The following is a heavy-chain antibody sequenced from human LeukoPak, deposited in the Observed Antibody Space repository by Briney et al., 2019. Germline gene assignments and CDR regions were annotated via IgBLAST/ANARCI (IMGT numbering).Heavy chain of an antibody. D-gene: IGHD3-16*01. CDR3: AKDFGP. CDR2: ISGYGDSA. Sequence: GGSLRLSCAASGFTFSNFAMSWLRQAPGKGPEWVSAISGYGDSAYYADSVKGRFTIFRDNSKNTMYLQMNSLRAEDTAVYYCAKDFGPWGQGTLVTVSS. V-gene: IGHV3-23*01. CDR1: GFTFSNFA. J-gene: IGHJ5*02.